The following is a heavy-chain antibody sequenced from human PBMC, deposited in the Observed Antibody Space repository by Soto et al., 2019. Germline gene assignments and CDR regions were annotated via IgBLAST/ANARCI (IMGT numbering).Heavy chain of an antibody. CDR1: GFTFSDYF. J-gene: IGHJ4*02. Sequence: QVQLVESGGGLVKPGGSLRLSCAASGFTFSDYFMNWIRQAPGKGLEWVSYISSSSSYTKYADSVKGRFTISRDNAKNSLYLQMNSLRAEDTAVYYCARDHYYGSGTPGYWGQGTLVTVSS. D-gene: IGHD3-10*01. CDR2: ISSSSSYT. CDR3: ARDHYYGSGTPGY. V-gene: IGHV3-11*05.